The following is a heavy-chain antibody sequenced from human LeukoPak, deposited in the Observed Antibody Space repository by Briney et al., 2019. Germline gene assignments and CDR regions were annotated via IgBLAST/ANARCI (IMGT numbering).Heavy chain of an antibody. CDR2: MNPNSGNT. CDR3: ARGGPEWNYVAFDY. CDR1: GYTFTSYD. D-gene: IGHD1-7*01. Sequence: ASVKVSCKASGYTFTSYDINWVRQATGQGLEWMGWMNPNSGNTGYAQRFQGRVTMTRNTSISTAYMELSSLRSEDTAVYYCARGGPEWNYVAFDYWGQGTLVTVSS. V-gene: IGHV1-8*01. J-gene: IGHJ4*02.